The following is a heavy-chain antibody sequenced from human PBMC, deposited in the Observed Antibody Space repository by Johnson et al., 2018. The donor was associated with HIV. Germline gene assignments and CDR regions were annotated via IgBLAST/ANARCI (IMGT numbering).Heavy chain of an antibody. J-gene: IGHJ3*02. D-gene: IGHD2-2*01. Sequence: QMQLVESGGGVVQPGRSLRLSCAASGFTFSSYAMHWVRQAPGKGLEWEAVISYDGSNKYYADSVKGRFTISRDNSKNTLYLQMNSLRAEDTAVYYCAREKYTSHAFDIWGQGTMVTVSS. V-gene: IGHV3-30*04. CDR2: ISYDGSNK. CDR3: AREKYTSHAFDI. CDR1: GFTFSSYA.